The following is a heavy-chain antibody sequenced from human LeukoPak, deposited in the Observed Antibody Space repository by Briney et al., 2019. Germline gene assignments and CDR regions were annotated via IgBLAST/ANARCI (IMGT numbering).Heavy chain of an antibody. CDR2: INPNSGGT. J-gene: IGHJ6*03. D-gene: IGHD2-2*01. Sequence: ASVKVSCKASGYTFTGYYMHWVRQAPGQGLEWMGWINPNSGGTNYAQKFQGRVTMTRDTSISTAYMELSRLRSDDTAVYYCARDLLGRNYYYHMDVWRRGPAITFSS. CDR1: GYTFTGYY. CDR3: ARDLLGRNYYYHMDV. V-gene: IGHV1-2*02.